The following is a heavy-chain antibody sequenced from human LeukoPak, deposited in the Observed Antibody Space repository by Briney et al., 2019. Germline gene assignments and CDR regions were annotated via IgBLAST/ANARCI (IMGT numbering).Heavy chain of an antibody. Sequence: GASVKVSCKASGYTFTSYYMHWVRQAPGQGLEWMGWINPNSGGTNYAQKFQGRVTITRDTSISTAYMELSRLRSDDTAVYYCARGDSSGWFRYYYYMDVWGKGTTVTVSS. D-gene: IGHD6-19*01. V-gene: IGHV1-2*02. J-gene: IGHJ6*03. CDR1: GYTFTSYY. CDR3: ARGDSSGWFRYYYYMDV. CDR2: INPNSGGT.